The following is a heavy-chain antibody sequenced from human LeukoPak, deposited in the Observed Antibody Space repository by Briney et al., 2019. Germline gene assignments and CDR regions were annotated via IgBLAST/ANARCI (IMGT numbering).Heavy chain of an antibody. CDR2: INHSGST. CDR1: GGSFSGYY. D-gene: IGHD3-10*01. V-gene: IGHV4-34*01. CDR3: ARPDYYGSGYMDV. Sequence: KPSETLSLTCAVYGGSFSGYYWSWIRQPPGKGLEWIGEINHSGSTNYNPSLKSRVAISVDTSKNQFSLKLSSVTAADTAVYYCARPDYYGSGYMDVWGKGTTVTISS. J-gene: IGHJ6*03.